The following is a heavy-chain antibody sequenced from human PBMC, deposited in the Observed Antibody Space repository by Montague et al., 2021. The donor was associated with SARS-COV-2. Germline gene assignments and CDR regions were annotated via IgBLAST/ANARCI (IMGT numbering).Heavy chain of an antibody. CDR1: GGSISGSSYY. CDR3: ARGLDP. J-gene: IGHJ5*02. CDR2: IYYSGST. Sequence: SQTQSLTCTISGGSISGSSYYWGWIRQPPGKGLEWIGSIYYSGSTYYNPSLKSRVTISVDTSKNQFSLKLSSVTAADTAVYYCARGLDPWGQGILVTVSS. V-gene: IGHV4-39*01.